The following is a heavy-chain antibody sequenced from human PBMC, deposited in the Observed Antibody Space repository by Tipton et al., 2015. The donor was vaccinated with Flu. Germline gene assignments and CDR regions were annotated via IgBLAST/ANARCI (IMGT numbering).Heavy chain of an antibody. V-gene: IGHV3-74*01. Sequence: SLRLSCAGSGFTFSDYWMHWVRQAPGKGLVWVSGINPEGSRATYADSVKDRLTISRDNAKNTLFLQMNSLRAEDTAVYYCAKAYSSAWTPGFWGQGTLVTVSS. J-gene: IGHJ4*02. CDR3: AKAYSSAWTPGF. D-gene: IGHD6-19*01. CDR1: GFTFSDYW. CDR2: INPEGSRA.